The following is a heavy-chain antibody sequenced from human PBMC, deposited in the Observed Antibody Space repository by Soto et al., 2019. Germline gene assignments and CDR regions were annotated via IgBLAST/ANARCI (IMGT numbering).Heavy chain of an antibody. CDR2: IMPIFGRA. Sequence: QVQLVQSGAEVKKPGSSVKVSCKASGGTFSNYAFSWVRQAPGQGLEWLGGIMPIFGRADYAQKFRGRVTITADESTSTAHMALSSLRSEHTAVYYCARWLKEACIGGNYYYGMDVWGQGTTVTVSS. J-gene: IGHJ6*02. CDR1: GGTFSNYA. V-gene: IGHV1-69*12. D-gene: IGHD2-15*01. CDR3: ARWLKEACIGGNYYYGMDV.